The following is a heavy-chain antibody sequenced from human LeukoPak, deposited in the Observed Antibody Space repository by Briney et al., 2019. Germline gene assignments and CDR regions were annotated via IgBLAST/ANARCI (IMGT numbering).Heavy chain of an antibody. J-gene: IGHJ5*02. V-gene: IGHV4-59*01. CDR1: GGSISSYY. CDR2: IYYSGST. CDR3: ERYLGWFDP. Sequence: SETLSLTCTVSGGSISSYYWSWIRQPPGKGLEWIGYIYYSGSTNYNPSLKSRVTISVDTSKNQFSLKLSSVTAADTAVYYCERYLGWFDPWGQGTLVTVSS.